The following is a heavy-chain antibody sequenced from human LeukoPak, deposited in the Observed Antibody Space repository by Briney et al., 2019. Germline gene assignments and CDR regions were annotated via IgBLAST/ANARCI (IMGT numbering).Heavy chain of an antibody. D-gene: IGHD3-10*01. Sequence: GASVKVFCKASGYTFTGCYIHWVRQAPGQGLEWMGWINPNSGGTSYAQKFQGRVTMTRDTSIITAYMDLSSLRSDDTAVYYCARDVNFYASGNHHDYWGQGTLVTVSS. V-gene: IGHV1-2*02. J-gene: IGHJ4*02. CDR2: INPNSGGT. CDR3: ARDVNFYASGNHHDY. CDR1: GYTFTGCY.